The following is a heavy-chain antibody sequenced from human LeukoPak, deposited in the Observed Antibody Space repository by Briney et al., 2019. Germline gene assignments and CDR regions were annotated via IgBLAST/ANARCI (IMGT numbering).Heavy chain of an antibody. CDR1: GFTFSSYA. D-gene: IGHD6-13*01. CDR3: ARTPRPGIAAAGTLGY. CDR2: ISGSGGST. J-gene: IGHJ4*02. V-gene: IGHV3-23*01. Sequence: GGSLRLSCAASGFTFSSYAMSWVRQAPGKGLERVSAISGSGGSTYYADSVKGRFTISRDNSKNTLYLQMNSLRAEDTAVYYCARTPRPGIAAAGTLGYWGQGTLVTVSS.